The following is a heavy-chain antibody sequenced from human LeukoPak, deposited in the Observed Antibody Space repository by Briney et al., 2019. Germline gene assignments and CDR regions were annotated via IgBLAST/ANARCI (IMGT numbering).Heavy chain of an antibody. D-gene: IGHD6-19*01. CDR1: GYTFTSYG. CDR2: ISAYNGNT. V-gene: IGHV1-18*01. J-gene: IGHJ4*02. Sequence: ASVKVSCKASGYTFTSYGISWVRQAPGQGLEWMGWISAYNGNTNYAQKLQGRVTMTTDTSTSTAYMELRSLRSDDTAVYYCASGARYSSGWYYFDSWGQGTLVTVSS. CDR3: ASGARYSSGWYYFDS.